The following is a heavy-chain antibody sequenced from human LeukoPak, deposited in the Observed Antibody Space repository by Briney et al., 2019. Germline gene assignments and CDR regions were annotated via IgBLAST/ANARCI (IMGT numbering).Heavy chain of an antibody. J-gene: IGHJ4*02. CDR1: GYTFTGYY. CDR2: INPNSGGT. CDR3: ATYDSSGYPLGY. D-gene: IGHD3-22*01. Sequence: ASVKVSCKASGYTFTGYYMHWVRQAPGQGLEWMGRINPNSGGTNYAQKFQGRVTMTRDTSNSTAYMELSRLRSDDTAVYYCATYDSSGYPLGYWGQGTLVTVSS. V-gene: IGHV1-2*06.